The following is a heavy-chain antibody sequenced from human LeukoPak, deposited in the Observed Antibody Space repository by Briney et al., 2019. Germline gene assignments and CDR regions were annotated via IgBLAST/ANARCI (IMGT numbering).Heavy chain of an antibody. V-gene: IGHV3-23*01. Sequence: GGSLRLSCAASGFTFSSCSMSWVRQAPGKGLEWVSAISTSGTGSQYADSVKGRFTISRDNSRDTLFLQMNTLGAEDTAVYFCARHYYGSGTYLDSWGQGTLVTVSS. CDR3: ARHYYGSGTYLDS. CDR2: ISTSGTGS. CDR1: GFTFSSCS. J-gene: IGHJ4*02. D-gene: IGHD3-10*01.